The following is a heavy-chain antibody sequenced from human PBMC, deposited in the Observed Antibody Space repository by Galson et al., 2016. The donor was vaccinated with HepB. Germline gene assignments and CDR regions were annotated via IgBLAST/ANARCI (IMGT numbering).Heavy chain of an antibody. CDR2: IFGNSGGT. V-gene: IGHV3-23*01. CDR1: GFTFSNFA. D-gene: IGHD1-26*01. J-gene: IGHJ4*02. Sequence: SLRLSCAASGFTFSNFAMSWVRQAPGKGLQWLSTIFGNSGGTYYADSVKGRFTISRDNSKNTLYLQMNRLRPEDTAVYYCAKNEGWEVQNYNFDYWGQGTLVTVSS. CDR3: AKNEGWEVQNYNFDY.